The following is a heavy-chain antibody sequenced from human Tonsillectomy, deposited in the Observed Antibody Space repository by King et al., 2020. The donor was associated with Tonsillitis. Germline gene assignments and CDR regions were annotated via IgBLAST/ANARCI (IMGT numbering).Heavy chain of an antibody. Sequence: VQLPQGGAGLLKPSGTLSLTCAVYGGSFSGYYWSWIRQPPGKGLEWIGEINHSGSTNYNPSLKSRVTISVDTSKNQFSLKLSSVTAADTAVYYCASRPRGVRRQGDYWGQGTLVTVSS. CDR2: INHSGST. D-gene: IGHD3-10*01. V-gene: IGHV4-34*01. CDR3: ASRPRGVRRQGDY. J-gene: IGHJ4*02. CDR1: GGSFSGYY.